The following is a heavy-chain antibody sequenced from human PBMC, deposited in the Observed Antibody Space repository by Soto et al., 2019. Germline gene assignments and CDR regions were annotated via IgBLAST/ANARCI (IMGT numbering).Heavy chain of an antibody. V-gene: IGHV3-23*01. CDR2: ISGSGGST. D-gene: IGHD2-2*01. CDR1: GFTFISYA. J-gene: IGHJ4*02. CDR3: AKQGYCSSTSCYGGENYFDY. Sequence: EVQLLESGGGLVQPGGSLRLSCAASGFTFISYAMSWVRQAPGKGLEWVSAISGSGGSTYYADSVKGRFTISRDNSKNTLYLQMNSMRAEDTAVYYCAKQGYCSSTSCYGGENYFDYWGQGTLVTVSS.